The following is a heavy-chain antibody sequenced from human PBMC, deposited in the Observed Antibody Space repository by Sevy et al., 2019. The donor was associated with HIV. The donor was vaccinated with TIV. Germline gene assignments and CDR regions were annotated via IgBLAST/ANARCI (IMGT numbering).Heavy chain of an antibody. CDR1: GFTFSSFA. J-gene: IGHJ3*02. CDR3: AKDTDSGSYLNDAFDI. CDR2: LNGSGGRT. V-gene: IGHV3-23*01. D-gene: IGHD1-26*01. Sequence: GGSLRLSCAASGFTFSSFAMSWVRQTPGKGLEWVSGLNGSGGRTYYPDSVKGRFTISRDNSKNTLYLQMNSLRAEDTAGYYCAKDTDSGSYLNDAFDIWGQGTMVTVSS.